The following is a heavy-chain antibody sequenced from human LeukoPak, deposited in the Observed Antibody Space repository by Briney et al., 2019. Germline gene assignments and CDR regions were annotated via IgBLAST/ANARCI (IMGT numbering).Heavy chain of an antibody. J-gene: IGHJ6*02. Sequence: ASVKVSCKASGYTFTGYYMHWVRQAPGQGLEWMGWINPNSGGTNYAQKLQGRGTMTRDTSITTPYIELSTLTSDDTAVYYCARTAPSGYSSGWFTSYYYYGMDVWGQGTTVTVSS. D-gene: IGHD6-19*01. CDR2: INPNSGGT. CDR3: ARTAPSGYSSGWFTSYYYYGMDV. V-gene: IGHV1-2*02. CDR1: GYTFTGYY.